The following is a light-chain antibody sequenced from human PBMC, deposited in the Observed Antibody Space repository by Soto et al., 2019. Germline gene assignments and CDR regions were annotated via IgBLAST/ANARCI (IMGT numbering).Light chain of an antibody. V-gene: IGKV3-20*01. CDR2: GTS. Sequence: ETVLTHSPGTLSLSPGERATLSCRASQSVSSSSLAWYQQRPGQAPRLLIYGTSSRATGIPDRFSGSGSGTGFTLTISRLEPEDFAVYFCQRYGSSPLITFGQGTRLEIK. J-gene: IGKJ5*01. CDR3: QRYGSSPLIT. CDR1: QSVSSSS.